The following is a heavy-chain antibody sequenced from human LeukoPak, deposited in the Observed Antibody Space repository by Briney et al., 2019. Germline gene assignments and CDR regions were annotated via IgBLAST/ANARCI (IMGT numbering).Heavy chain of an antibody. Sequence: GGSLRLFCAASGFTFSSYGMHWVRQAPGKGLEWVAFIRNDGSNKYYADSVKGRFTISRDNSKNTLYLQMNSLRAEDTAVYYCAKAGDYYGSGNYYPTGDYWGQGTLVTVSS. V-gene: IGHV3-30*02. CDR1: GFTFSSYG. J-gene: IGHJ4*02. CDR3: AKAGDYYGSGNYYPTGDY. CDR2: IRNDGSNK. D-gene: IGHD3-10*01.